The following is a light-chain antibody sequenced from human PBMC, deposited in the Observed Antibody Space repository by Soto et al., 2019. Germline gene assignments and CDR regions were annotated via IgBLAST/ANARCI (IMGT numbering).Light chain of an antibody. CDR3: QQVHTYPWT. CDR2: AAS. J-gene: IGKJ1*01. Sequence: DIQLTQSPSFLSASVGDRVTIICRASQGIGSYLAWYQQKPGKAPKLLIYAASTLRSGVPSRFSGSGSGTEFTRTISSLQPEDFATYYCQQVHTYPWTFGQWTKVEIK. CDR1: QGIGSY. V-gene: IGKV1-9*01.